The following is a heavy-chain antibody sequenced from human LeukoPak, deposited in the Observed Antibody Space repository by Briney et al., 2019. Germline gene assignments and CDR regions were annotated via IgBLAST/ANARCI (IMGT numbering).Heavy chain of an antibody. Sequence: GGSLRLSCAASGFTFSNYWMGWVRQAPGKGLEWVANIKQDGSEKYYVDFVKGRFTISRDNTKSSLYLQMNSLRDEDTAVYYCARDIGDCSSLSCHNQYYYMDVWGKGTTVTVTS. CDR1: GFTFSNYW. CDR2: IKQDGSEK. CDR3: ARDIGDCSSLSCHNQYYYMDV. J-gene: IGHJ6*03. D-gene: IGHD2-2*02. V-gene: IGHV3-7*01.